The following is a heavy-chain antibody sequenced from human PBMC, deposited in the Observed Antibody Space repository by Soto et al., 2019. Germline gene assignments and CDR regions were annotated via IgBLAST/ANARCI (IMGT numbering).Heavy chain of an antibody. D-gene: IGHD3-10*01. Sequence: ASVKVSCKASGYTFTSYYMHWVRQAPGQGLEWMGIINPSGGSTNYAQKFQGRVTMTRDTSASTAYMELSSLRSEDTAVYYCARDDITMVRGVRGMDVWGQGTTVTVSS. CDR2: INPSGGST. V-gene: IGHV1-46*01. J-gene: IGHJ6*02. CDR3: ARDDITMVRGVRGMDV. CDR1: GYTFTSYY.